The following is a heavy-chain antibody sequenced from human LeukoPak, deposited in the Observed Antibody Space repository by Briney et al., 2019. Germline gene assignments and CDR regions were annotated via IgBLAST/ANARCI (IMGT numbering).Heavy chain of an antibody. V-gene: IGHV3-74*01. D-gene: IGHD3-22*01. CDR2: IKSDDRNT. CDR3: ARISSDSISYYDH. J-gene: IGHJ4*02. CDR1: GFPLSSHW. Sequence: GGSLRLSCAASGFPLSSHWVHWVRQAPGKGLEWVSRIKSDDRNTDYADSVKGRFTISRDNAKNALYLQMNSLRAGDTAVYYCARISSDSISYYDHWGQGTLVTVSS.